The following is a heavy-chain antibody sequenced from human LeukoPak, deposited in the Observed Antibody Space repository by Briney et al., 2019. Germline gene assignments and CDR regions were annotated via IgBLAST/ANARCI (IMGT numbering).Heavy chain of an antibody. D-gene: IGHD1-26*01. CDR3: AKDKGSIVGATLFDY. V-gene: IGHV3-9*01. J-gene: IGHJ4*02. CDR2: ISWNSGSI. Sequence: GGSLRLSCAASGFTFSSYWMSWVRQAPGKGLEWVSGISWNSGSIGYADSVKGRFTISRDNAKNSLYLQMNSLRAEDTALYYCAKDKGSIVGATLFDYWGQGTLVTVSS. CDR1: GFTFSSYW.